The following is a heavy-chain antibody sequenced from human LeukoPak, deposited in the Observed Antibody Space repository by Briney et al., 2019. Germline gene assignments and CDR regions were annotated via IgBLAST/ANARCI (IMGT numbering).Heavy chain of an antibody. CDR1: GGYFSGYY. V-gene: IGHV4-34*01. CDR2: INHSGST. D-gene: IGHD1-26*01. J-gene: IGHJ4*02. Sequence: SETLSLTCAVYGGYFSGYYWSWIRQPPGKGLEWIGEINHSGSTNYNPSLKSRVTISVDTSKNQFSLKLSSVTAADTAVYYCARDVGATPGYFDYWGQGTLVTVSS. CDR3: ARDVGATPGYFDY.